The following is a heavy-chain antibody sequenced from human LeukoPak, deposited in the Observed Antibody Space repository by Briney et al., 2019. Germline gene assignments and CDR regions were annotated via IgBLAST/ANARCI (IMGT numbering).Heavy chain of an antibody. CDR3: ARGDGAYNYGYYFDY. V-gene: IGHV4-34*01. Sequence: PSETLSLTCAVYGGSFSGYYWSWIRQPPGKGLEWIGEINHSGSTNYNPSLKSRVTISVDTSKNQFSLKLSSVTAADTAVYYCARGDGAYNYGYYFDYWGQGTLVTVSS. CDR2: INHSGST. D-gene: IGHD5-18*01. CDR1: GGSFSGYY. J-gene: IGHJ4*02.